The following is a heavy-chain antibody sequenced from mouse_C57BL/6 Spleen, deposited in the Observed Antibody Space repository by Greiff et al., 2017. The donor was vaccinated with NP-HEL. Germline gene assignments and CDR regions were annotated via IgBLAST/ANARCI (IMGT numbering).Heavy chain of an antibody. CDR1: GYTFTSYW. Sequence: VQLQQSGAELVKPGASVKMSCKASGYTFTSYWITWVKQRPGQGLEWIGDIYPGSGSTNYNEKFKSKATLTVDTSSSTAYMQLSSLTSEDSAVYYCARWDYGNFDWYFDVWGTGTTVTVSS. D-gene: IGHD2-1*01. CDR3: ARWDYGNFDWYFDV. J-gene: IGHJ1*03. V-gene: IGHV1-55*01. CDR2: IYPGSGST.